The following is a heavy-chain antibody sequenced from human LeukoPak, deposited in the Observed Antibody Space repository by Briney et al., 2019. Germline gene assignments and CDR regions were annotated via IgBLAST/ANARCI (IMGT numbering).Heavy chain of an antibody. V-gene: IGHV4-39*01. D-gene: IGHD1-1*01. Sequence: KPSETLSLTCTVSGGSISSSSYYWGWIRQPPGKGLEWIGSIYYSGSTYYNPSLKSRVTISVDTSKNQFSLKLSSVTAADTAVYYCARRQLERYRFDPWGQGTLVTVSS. CDR1: GGSISSSSYY. CDR3: ARRQLERYRFDP. J-gene: IGHJ5*02. CDR2: IYYSGST.